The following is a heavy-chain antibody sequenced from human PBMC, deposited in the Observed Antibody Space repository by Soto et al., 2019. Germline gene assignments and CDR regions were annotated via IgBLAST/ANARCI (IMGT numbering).Heavy chain of an antibody. CDR3: ARPPLYCSGGSCYSHLGY. V-gene: IGHV1-69*01. D-gene: IGHD2-15*01. CDR1: GGTFSSYA. CDR2: IIPIFGTA. Sequence: QVQLVQSGAEVKKPGSSVKVSCKASGGTFSSYAISWVRQAPGQGLEWMGGIIPIFGTANYAQKFQGRVTITADESTSTAYMELSSLRSEDTAVYYCARPPLYCSGGSCYSHLGYWGQGTLVTVSS. J-gene: IGHJ4*02.